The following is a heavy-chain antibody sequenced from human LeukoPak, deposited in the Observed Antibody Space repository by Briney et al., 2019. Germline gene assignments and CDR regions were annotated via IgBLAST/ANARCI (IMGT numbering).Heavy chain of an antibody. CDR1: GYTFTDYH. V-gene: IGHV1-2*02. Sequence: ASVKVSCKASGYTFTDYHMHWVRQAPGQGLEWMGCIDLYTGGAHYAQKFQGRVTMTRDTSISTAYMELSRLRSDDTAVYYCASAARPHDAFDIWGQGTMVTVSS. J-gene: IGHJ3*02. D-gene: IGHD6-6*01. CDR3: ASAARPHDAFDI. CDR2: IDLYTGGA.